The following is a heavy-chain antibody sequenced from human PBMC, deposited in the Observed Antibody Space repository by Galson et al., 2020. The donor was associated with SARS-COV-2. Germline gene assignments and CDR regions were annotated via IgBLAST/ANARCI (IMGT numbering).Heavy chain of an antibody. CDR3: ARNDGAYDY. J-gene: IGHJ4*02. D-gene: IGHD1-26*01. V-gene: IGHV4-59*01. CDR1: GGSIGSYY. Sequence: SETLSLTCTVSGGSIGSYYWSWIRQPPGKGLEWIGYIYYTGSTYCTPSLKSRVTISVDTSKNQFSLKLSSVTAADTAVYYCARNDGAYDYWGQGTLVTVSS. CDR2: IYYTGST.